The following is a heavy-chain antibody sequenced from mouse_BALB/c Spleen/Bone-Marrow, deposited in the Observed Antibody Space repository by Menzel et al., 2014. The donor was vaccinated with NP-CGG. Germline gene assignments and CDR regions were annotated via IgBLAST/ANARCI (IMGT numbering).Heavy chain of an antibody. D-gene: IGHD4-1*02. CDR3: ALNWDSAY. CDR1: GFTFSSYG. CDR2: INNGGTYT. Sequence: EVHLVESGGDLVKPGGSLKLSCAASGFTFSSYGMSWVRQTPDKRLEWVATINNGGTYTYYPDSAKGRFTISRDNAKNTLYLQMSSLKSEDTAMYYCALNWDSAYWGQGTLVTVSA. J-gene: IGHJ3*01. V-gene: IGHV5-6*01.